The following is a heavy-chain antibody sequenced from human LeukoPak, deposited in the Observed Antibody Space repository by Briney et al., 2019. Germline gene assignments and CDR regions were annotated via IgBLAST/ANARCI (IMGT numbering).Heavy chain of an antibody. CDR1: GFTFTSYW. D-gene: IGHD3-3*01. CDR2: IKEDGSEK. Sequence: GGSLRLSCAASGFTFTSYWMSWVRQAPGKGLEWVASIKEDGSEKYYVDSVKGRFTISRDNAKNSVYLRMNSLRAEDTAVYYCARDWSDGFDYWGQGTLVTVSS. V-gene: IGHV3-7*01. CDR3: ARDWSDGFDY. J-gene: IGHJ4*02.